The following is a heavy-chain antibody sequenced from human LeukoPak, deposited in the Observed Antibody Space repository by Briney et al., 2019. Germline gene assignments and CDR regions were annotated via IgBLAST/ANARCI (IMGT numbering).Heavy chain of an antibody. CDR3: AKVGGDFPSFFDY. Sequence: SETLSLTCGVSGGSISRGDNSWGWIRQPPGKGLEWIGYMYYTGRTYYNPSLKSRITISVDTSNNHFSLNLTSVTAADTALYYCAKVGGDFPSFFDYWGQGILVTVSS. J-gene: IGHJ4*02. D-gene: IGHD4-17*01. CDR2: MYYTGRT. CDR1: GGSISRGDNS. V-gene: IGHV4-30-4*07.